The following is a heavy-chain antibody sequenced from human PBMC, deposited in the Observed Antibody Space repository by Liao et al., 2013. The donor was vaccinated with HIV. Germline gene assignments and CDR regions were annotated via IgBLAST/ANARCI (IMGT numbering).Heavy chain of an antibody. CDR3: ARGHYDSSSLDY. V-gene: IGHV4-34*01. CDR1: GGSFSYYY. D-gene: IGHD3-22*01. CDR2: INHSGST. J-gene: IGHJ4*02. Sequence: QVQLQQWGAGLLKPSETLSLTCAVYGGSFSYYYWSWIRQPPGKGLEWIGEINHSGSTNYNPSLKSRVTISVDTSKNQFSLKLSSVTAADTAVYYCARGHYDSSSLDYWGQGTLVTVS.